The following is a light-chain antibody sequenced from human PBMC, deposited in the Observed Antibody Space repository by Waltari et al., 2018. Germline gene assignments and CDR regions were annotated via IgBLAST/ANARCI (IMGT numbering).Light chain of an antibody. J-gene: IGLJ1*01. Sequence: QSALTQPPSASGSPGQSVTISCTGTSSDVGGYDYVSWHQQHPGKAPKLIIYEVTNWPSGVPDRFSGSKSGNTASLTVSGLQAEDEADYYCSSYAGSNNFVFGTGTKVTVL. CDR1: SSDVGGYDY. CDR3: SSYAGSNNFV. V-gene: IGLV2-8*01. CDR2: EVT.